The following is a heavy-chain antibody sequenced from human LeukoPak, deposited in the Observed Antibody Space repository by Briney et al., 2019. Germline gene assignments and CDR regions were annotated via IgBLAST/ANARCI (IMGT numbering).Heavy chain of an antibody. J-gene: IGHJ3*02. V-gene: IGHV5-51*01. CDR1: GYSFTSYW. D-gene: IGHD3-22*01. Sequence: GESLKISCKGSGYSFTSYWIGWVRQMPGKGLEWMGIIYPGDSDTRYSPSFQGQVTISADKSISTAYLQWSSLKASDTAMYYCARRGAVSSGSADAFDIWGQGTMVTVSS. CDR2: IYPGDSDT. CDR3: ARRGAVSSGSADAFDI.